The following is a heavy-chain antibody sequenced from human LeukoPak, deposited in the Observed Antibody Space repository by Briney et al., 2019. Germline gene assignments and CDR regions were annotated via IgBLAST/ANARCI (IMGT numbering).Heavy chain of an antibody. J-gene: IGHJ4*02. Sequence: GGSLRLSCSASGFTFSSYWMTWVRQAPGKGLEWVANIKQDGSEKYYVDSVKGRFTISRDNAKNSLYLQMNSLRAEDTAVYYCASTFAGRREWGQGTLVTVSS. V-gene: IGHV3-7*01. CDR1: GFTFSSYW. D-gene: IGHD3-16*01. CDR3: ASTFAGRRE. CDR2: IKQDGSEK.